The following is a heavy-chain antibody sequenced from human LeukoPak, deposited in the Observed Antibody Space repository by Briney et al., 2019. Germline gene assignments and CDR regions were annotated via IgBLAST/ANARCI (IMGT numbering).Heavy chain of an antibody. J-gene: IGHJ4*02. CDR2: INPGKAKT. CDR3: ARGVWSSHNKEYFLDY. V-gene: IGHV1-3*01. D-gene: IGHD2-2*01. CDR1: GYTFSIYA. Sequence: ASVKVSCKTSGYTFSIYAMNWVRQAPGQRPEWMGWINPGKAKTKYSQRFQGRVTITTQTSASTAYMDLSSLRSEETAVYYCARGVWSSHNKEYFLDYWGQGTLVTVSS.